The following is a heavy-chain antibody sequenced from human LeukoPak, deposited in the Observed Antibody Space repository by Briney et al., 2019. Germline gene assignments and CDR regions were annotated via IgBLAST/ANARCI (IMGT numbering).Heavy chain of an antibody. Sequence: PGGSLRLSCTASGFTFGDYAMSWVRQAPGKGLEWVGFIRSKAYGGTTEYAASVKGRFTISRDDSKSIAYLQMNSLKTEDTAVYYCTETYYDFWSGYYTGSYYWGQGTLVTVSS. CDR2: IRSKAYGGTT. V-gene: IGHV3-49*04. J-gene: IGHJ4*02. CDR3: TETYYDFWSGYYTGSYY. D-gene: IGHD3-3*01. CDR1: GFTFGDYA.